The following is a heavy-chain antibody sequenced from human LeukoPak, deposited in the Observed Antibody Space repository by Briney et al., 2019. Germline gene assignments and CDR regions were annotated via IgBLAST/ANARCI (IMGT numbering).Heavy chain of an antibody. J-gene: IGHJ4*02. CDR1: GFTFSDYY. D-gene: IGHD3-22*01. Sequence: GGSLRLSCAASGFTFSDYYMSWIRQAPGKGLEWVSYISSSGSTIYYADSVKGRFTISRDNAKDSLYLQMNSLRAEDTAVYYCAAQAQYFYDSSGYYPVDWGQGTLVTVSS. CDR2: ISSSGSTI. V-gene: IGHV3-11*01. CDR3: AAQAQYFYDSSGYYPVD.